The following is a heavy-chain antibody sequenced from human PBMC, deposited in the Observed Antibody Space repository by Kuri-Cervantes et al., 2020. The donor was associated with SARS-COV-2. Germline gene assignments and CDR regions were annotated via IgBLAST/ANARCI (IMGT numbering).Heavy chain of an antibody. V-gene: IGHV3-7*01. D-gene: IGHD6-19*01. Sequence: GESLKISCAASGFTFSSYWMSWVRQAPGKGLEWVANIKQDGSEKYYVDSVKGRFTISRDNAKNSLYLQMNSLRAEDTAVYYCARDRAVAAHGYYYYYGMDVWGQGTTVTVSS. J-gene: IGHJ6*02. CDR3: ARDRAVAAHGYYYYYGMDV. CDR1: GFTFSSYW. CDR2: IKQDGSEK.